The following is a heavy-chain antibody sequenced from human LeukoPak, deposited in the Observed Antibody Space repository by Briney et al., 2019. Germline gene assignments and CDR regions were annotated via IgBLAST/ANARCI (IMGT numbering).Heavy chain of an antibody. J-gene: IGHJ3*02. CDR3: ARGFVTMIVVEDAFDI. Sequence: KAGGSLRLSCAASGFTFSDYYMSWIRQAPGKGLEWVSYISSSGSTIYYADSVKGRFTISRDNAKNSLYLQMNSLRAEDTAVYYCARGFVTMIVVEDAFDIWGQGTMVTVPS. CDR2: ISSSGSTI. V-gene: IGHV3-11*01. CDR1: GFTFSDYY. D-gene: IGHD3-22*01.